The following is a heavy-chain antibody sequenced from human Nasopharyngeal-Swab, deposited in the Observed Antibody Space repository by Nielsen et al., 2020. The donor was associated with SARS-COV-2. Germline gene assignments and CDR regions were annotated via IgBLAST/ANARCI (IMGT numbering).Heavy chain of an antibody. CDR3: TTDFYFDY. J-gene: IGHJ4*02. Sequence: GESLKIDCVASGFSFSACDIHWVRQASGKGLEWVARIGDQDHNYDTTCGASVQGRFTISREDSKKKAFMQMDSLKNEDTDLYYCTTDFYFDYWGQGTLVSVSS. CDR1: GFSFSACD. V-gene: IGHV3-73*01. CDR2: IGDQDHNYDT.